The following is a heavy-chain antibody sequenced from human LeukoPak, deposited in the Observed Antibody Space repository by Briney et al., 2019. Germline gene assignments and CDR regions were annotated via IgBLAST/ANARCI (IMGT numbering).Heavy chain of an antibody. D-gene: IGHD3-3*01. CDR2: ISSGGSTI. CDR1: GFTFSDYY. V-gene: IGHV3-11*04. J-gene: IGHJ3*02. CDR3: ARDRSSAYYDFWSGYSDAFDI. Sequence: GGSLRLSCAASGFTFSDYYMSWIRQAPGKGLEWVSYISSGGSTIYYADSVKGRFTISRDNSKNTLYLQMNSLRAEDTAVYYCARDRSSAYYDFWSGYSDAFDIWGQGTMVTVSS.